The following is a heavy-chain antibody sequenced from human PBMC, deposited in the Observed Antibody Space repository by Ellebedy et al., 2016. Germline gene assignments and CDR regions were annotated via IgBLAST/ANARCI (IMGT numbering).Heavy chain of an antibody. J-gene: IGHJ4*02. D-gene: IGHD5-12*01. CDR3: ARGWGGYGGYDTSDFDY. V-gene: IGHV1-2*02. Sequence: ASVKVSCXASGYTVTGYYLHWVRQAPEQGLEWMGWVAPNNGATRYAQKFQGRVTMTRDTSLTTVYMEMSRLRSDDTAVYYCARGWGGYGGYDTSDFDYWGQGTLVTVSS. CDR1: GYTVTGYY. CDR2: VAPNNGAT.